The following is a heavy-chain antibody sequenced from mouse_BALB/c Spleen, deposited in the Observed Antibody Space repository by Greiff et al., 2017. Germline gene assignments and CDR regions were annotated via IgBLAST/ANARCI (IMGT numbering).Heavy chain of an antibody. J-gene: IGHJ4*01. D-gene: IGHD2-4*01. V-gene: IGHV3-6*02. CDR1: GYSITSGYY. CDR2: ISYDGSN. CDR3: ARDRRSTMITTGAMDY. Sequence: EVKLMESGPGLVKPSQSLSLTCSVTGYSITSGYYWNWIRQFPGNKLEWMGYISYDGSNNYNPSLKNRISITRDTSKNQFFLKLNSVTTEDTATYYCARDRRSTMITTGAMDYWGQGTSVTVSS.